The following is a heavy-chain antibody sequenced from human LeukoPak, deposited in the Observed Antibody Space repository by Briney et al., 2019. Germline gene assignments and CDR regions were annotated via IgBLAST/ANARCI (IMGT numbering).Heavy chain of an antibody. CDR3: AGDSAGIPSLIAH. CDR2: INPNSGGT. D-gene: IGHD3-3*01. V-gene: IGHV1-2*06. Sequence: GASVKVSCKASGYTFTGYYMHWVRQAPGQGLEWMGRINPNSGGTNYAQKFQGRVTMTKDTSTSTAYMELSRLAYEDTAVSFCAGDSAGIPSLIAHWGQGTLVTVSS. CDR1: GYTFTGYY. J-gene: IGHJ1*01.